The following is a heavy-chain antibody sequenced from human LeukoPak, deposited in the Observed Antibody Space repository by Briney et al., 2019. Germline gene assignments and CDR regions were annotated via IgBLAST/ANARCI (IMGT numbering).Heavy chain of an antibody. CDR1: GHTFTSYD. CDR2: ISGYNGNT. Sequence: ASVKVSCKASGHTFTSYDITWVRQAPGQGLEWMGWISGYNGNTNYAQMLQGRVTMTSDTSTSTAYMELRSLTSDDTAVYYCVRAMDPLDTFNYQYAMDVWGQGTMVTVSS. D-gene: IGHD5-24*01. V-gene: IGHV1-18*01. CDR3: VRAMDPLDTFNYQYAMDV. J-gene: IGHJ6*02.